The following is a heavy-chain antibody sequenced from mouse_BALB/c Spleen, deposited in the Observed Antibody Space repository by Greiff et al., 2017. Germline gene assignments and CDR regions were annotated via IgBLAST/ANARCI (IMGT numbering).Heavy chain of an antibody. J-gene: IGHJ1*01. V-gene: IGHV1-67*01. Sequence: QVQLQQSGPELVRPGVSVKISCKGSGYTFTDYAMHWVKQSHAKSLEWIGVISTYYGNTNYNQKFKGKATMTVDKSSSTAYMELARLTSEDSAIYYCARPFTTAWYFDVWGAGTTVTVSS. CDR1: GYTFTDYA. CDR3: ARPFTTAWYFDV. D-gene: IGHD1-2*01. CDR2: ISTYYGNT.